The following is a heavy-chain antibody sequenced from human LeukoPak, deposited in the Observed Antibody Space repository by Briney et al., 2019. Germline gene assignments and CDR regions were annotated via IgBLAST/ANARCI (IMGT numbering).Heavy chain of an antibody. D-gene: IGHD6-13*01. CDR2: IKQDGSEK. J-gene: IGHJ4*02. V-gene: IGHV3-7*03. Sequence: GGSLRLSCAASGFTFSNYWMTWVRQAPGKGLEWVANIKQDGSEKYYVDSVKGRFTISRDNSKNTLYLQMNSLRAEDKAVYYCAKTYSSSWSPGYFDYWGQGTLVTVSS. CDR3: AKTYSSSWSPGYFDY. CDR1: GFTFSNYW.